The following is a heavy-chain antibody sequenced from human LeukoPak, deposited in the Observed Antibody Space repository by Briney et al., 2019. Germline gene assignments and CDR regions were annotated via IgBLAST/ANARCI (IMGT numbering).Heavy chain of an antibody. V-gene: IGHV3-23*01. CDR3: AKEYRGGWPFDY. Sequence: PGGSLRLSCAASGFTFSTYAMSWVRQAPGKGLELVSGISGSGGTTYYADSVKGRFTIFRDNSNNMLYLQMNSLRAEDKAVYYCAKEYRGGWPFDYWGQGTLVTVSS. D-gene: IGHD6-19*01. J-gene: IGHJ4*02. CDR2: ISGSGGTT. CDR1: GFTFSTYA.